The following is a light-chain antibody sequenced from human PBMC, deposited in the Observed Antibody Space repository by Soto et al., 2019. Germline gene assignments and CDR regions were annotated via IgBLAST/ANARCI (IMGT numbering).Light chain of an antibody. J-gene: IGLJ1*01. V-gene: IGLV2-14*03. CDR3: LSRTTSTPYV. Sequence: TSSDVGAYNHVSWFQHHPGKAPKLMIYDVGNRPSGVSNRFSGSKSGNTASLTISGLQAEDEADYYCLSRTTSTPYVLGTVTKVPVL. CDR2: DVG. CDR1: SSDVGAYNH.